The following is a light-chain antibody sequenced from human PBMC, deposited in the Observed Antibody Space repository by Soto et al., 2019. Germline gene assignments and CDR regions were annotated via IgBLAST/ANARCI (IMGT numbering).Light chain of an antibody. CDR1: QSVSRNH. CDR2: GAS. CDR3: QQYGSSPLT. J-gene: IGKJ4*01. Sequence: EIVLTQSPGTLSLSPGESATLSCRASQSVSRNHIAWYRQKPGQTPRLLIHGASSRATGIPDRFGGSGSGTDFTLTISRLEPEDFAVYYCQQYGSSPLTFGGGTKVEIK. V-gene: IGKV3-20*01.